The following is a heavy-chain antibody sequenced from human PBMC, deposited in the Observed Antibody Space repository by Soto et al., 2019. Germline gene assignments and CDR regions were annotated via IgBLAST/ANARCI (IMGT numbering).Heavy chain of an antibody. J-gene: IGHJ6*02. CDR2: IIPIFGTA. CDR3: ARNYGSGSDYTPDFWYYGMDV. Sequence: QVQLVQSGAEVKKPGSSVKVSCKASGGTFSSYAISWVRQAPGPGLEWMGGIIPIFGTANYAQKFQGRVTITADESTSTAYMELSSLRSEDTAVYYCARNYGSGSDYTPDFWYYGMDVWGQGTTVTVSS. V-gene: IGHV1-69*01. CDR1: GGTFSSYA. D-gene: IGHD3-10*01.